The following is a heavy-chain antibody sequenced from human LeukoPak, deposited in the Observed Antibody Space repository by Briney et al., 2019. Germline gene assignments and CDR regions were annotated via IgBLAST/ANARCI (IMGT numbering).Heavy chain of an antibody. J-gene: IGHJ4*02. Sequence: GGSLRLSCAASGFTFSSYSMNWVRQAPGKGLEWVSCISSSSSYIYYADSVKGRFTISRDNAKNSLYLQMNSLRAEDTAVYYCAKTQNYDFWSGYGLIKYWGQGTLVTVSS. CDR1: GFTFSSYS. D-gene: IGHD3-3*01. CDR3: AKTQNYDFWSGYGLIKY. CDR2: ISSSSSYI. V-gene: IGHV3-21*04.